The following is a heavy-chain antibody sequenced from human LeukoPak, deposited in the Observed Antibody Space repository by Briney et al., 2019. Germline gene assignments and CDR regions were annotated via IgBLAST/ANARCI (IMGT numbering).Heavy chain of an antibody. Sequence: PGGSLRLSCAASGFTFSSYWMSWVRQAPGKGLEWVANIKQDGSEKYYVDSVKGRFTISRDNAKNSLYLQMNSLRAEDTAVYYCARAGSYSPYRYFDLWGRGTLVTVSS. CDR2: IKQDGSEK. D-gene: IGHD1-26*01. CDR3: ARAGSYSPYRYFDL. J-gene: IGHJ2*01. CDR1: GFTFSSYW. V-gene: IGHV3-7*01.